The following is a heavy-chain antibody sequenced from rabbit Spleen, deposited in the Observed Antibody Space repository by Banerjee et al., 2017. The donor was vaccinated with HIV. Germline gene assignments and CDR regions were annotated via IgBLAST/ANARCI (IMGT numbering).Heavy chain of an antibody. D-gene: IGHD4-2*01. V-gene: IGHV1S45*01. CDR3: ARDAAGREDFNL. CDR1: GIDFSSFG. Sequence: ELVESGGGLVQPGESLKLSCKVSGIDFSSFGISWVRQAPGKGLEWIACIDVSKSGTPYYATWAKGRFTISKTSSTTVTLQMTSLTAADTATYFCARDAAGREDFNLWGPGTLVTVS. J-gene: IGHJ4*01. CDR2: IDVSKSGTP.